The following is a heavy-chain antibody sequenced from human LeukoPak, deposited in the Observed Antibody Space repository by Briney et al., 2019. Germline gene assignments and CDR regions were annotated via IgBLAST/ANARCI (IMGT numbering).Heavy chain of an antibody. D-gene: IGHD6-6*01. J-gene: IGHJ4*02. CDR3: AGHRIGSSLDY. V-gene: IGHV4-59*08. CDR2: IHYTGST. Sequence: SETLSLICTVSGGYISSYYWTWIRQPPGKGLECIGYIHYTGSTNSNPSLKSRVTMSVDTSKNQFSLNLTSVTAADTAIYYCAGHRIGSSLDYWGQGTLVTVSS. CDR1: GGYISSYY.